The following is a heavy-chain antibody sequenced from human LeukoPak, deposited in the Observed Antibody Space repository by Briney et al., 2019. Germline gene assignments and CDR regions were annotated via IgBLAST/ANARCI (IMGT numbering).Heavy chain of an antibody. Sequence: ASVKVSCKASGYTLTYNNISWVRQAPGQGLEWMGIVNPSSGRTTYAQKFQGRVTMTRDTSTSTVYMELSSLRSEDTAVYYCARETGGDRRFDYWGQGTLVTVSS. CDR1: GYTLTYNN. J-gene: IGHJ4*02. CDR2: VNPSSGRT. V-gene: IGHV1-46*01. CDR3: ARETGGDRRFDY. D-gene: IGHD7-27*01.